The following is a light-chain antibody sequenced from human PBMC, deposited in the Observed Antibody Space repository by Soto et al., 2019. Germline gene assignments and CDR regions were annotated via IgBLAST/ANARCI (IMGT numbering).Light chain of an antibody. J-gene: IGKJ2*01. Sequence: DIVMTQSPDSLAVSLGERATINCKSSQSVFYSSNNKNYLAWYQQKPGQPPKLLIYWASTRESGVPDRFSGSGSGADFTLTISSLRVEDVAVYYCQQYYSIPYSFGQGTNVEIK. CDR3: QQYYSIPYS. V-gene: IGKV4-1*01. CDR2: WAS. CDR1: QSVFYSSNNKNY.